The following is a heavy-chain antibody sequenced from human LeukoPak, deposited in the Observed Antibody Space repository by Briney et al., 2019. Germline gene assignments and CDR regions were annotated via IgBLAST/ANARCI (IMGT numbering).Heavy chain of an antibody. CDR2: IYSGGST. D-gene: IGHD1-26*01. J-gene: IGHJ4*02. CDR3: ASGIRAFDY. V-gene: IGHV3-66*01. Sequence: GGSLRLSCAASGFTFSNYGMNWVRQAPGKGLEWVSVIYSGGSTYYADSLKGRFTISRDNSKNTLYLQMNNLRAEDTAVYYCASGIRAFDYWGQGALVTVSS. CDR1: GFTFSNYG.